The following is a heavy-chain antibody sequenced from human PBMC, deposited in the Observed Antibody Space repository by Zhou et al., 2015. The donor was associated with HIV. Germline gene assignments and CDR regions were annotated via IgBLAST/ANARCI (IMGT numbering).Heavy chain of an antibody. J-gene: IGHJ4*02. Sequence: QVQLVQSGAEVKKPGSSVKVSCKASGGTFSSYAISWVRQAPGQGLEWMGGIIPIFGTANYAQKFQGRVTITADESTSTAYMELSSLRSEDTAVYYCARGDGRPRRWLPYPLDYWGQGTLVTVSS. CDR3: ARGDGRPRRWLPYPLDY. V-gene: IGHV1-69*01. D-gene: IGHD3-22*01. CDR1: GGTFSSYA. CDR2: IIPIFGTA.